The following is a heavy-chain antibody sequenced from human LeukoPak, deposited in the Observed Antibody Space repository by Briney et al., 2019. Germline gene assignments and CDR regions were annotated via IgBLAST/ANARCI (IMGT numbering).Heavy chain of an antibody. CDR3: ATGPYGDYVGNTYFDY. J-gene: IGHJ4*02. CDR1: GGSIRDSSDY. D-gene: IGHD4-17*01. CDR2: IYYSGST. Sequence: SETLSLTCTVSGGSIRDSSDYGGWIRQPPGKGLEWIASIYYSGSTYYNPSLKSRVTISVDSSKNQFSLKLTSVTAADTAVYFCATGPYGDYVGNTYFDYWGQGTLVGVSS. V-gene: IGHV4-39*01.